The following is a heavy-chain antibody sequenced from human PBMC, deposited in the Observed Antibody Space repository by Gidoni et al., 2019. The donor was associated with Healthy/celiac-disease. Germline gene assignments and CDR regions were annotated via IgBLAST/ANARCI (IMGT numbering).Heavy chain of an antibody. J-gene: IGHJ6*02. CDR2: IIPIFGTA. CDR1: GGTFSSYA. V-gene: IGHV1-69*01. Sequence: GGTFSSYAISWVRQAPGQGLEWMGGIIPIFGTANYAQKFQGRVTITADESTSTAYMELSSLRSEDTAVYYCARDLVCTNGVCSRGHYYGMDVWGQGTTVTVSS. CDR3: ARDLVCTNGVCSRGHYYGMDV. D-gene: IGHD2-8*01.